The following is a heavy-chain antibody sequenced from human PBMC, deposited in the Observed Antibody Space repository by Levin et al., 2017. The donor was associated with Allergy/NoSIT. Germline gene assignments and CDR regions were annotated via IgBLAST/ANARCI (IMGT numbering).Heavy chain of an antibody. CDR3: ARGLKGQWLTNYYYYGMDV. V-gene: IGHV4-34*01. J-gene: IGHJ6*02. CDR1: GGSFSGYY. D-gene: IGHD6-19*01. Sequence: SETLSLTCAVYGGSFSGYYWSWIRQPPGKGLEWIGEINHSGSTNYNPSLKSRVTISVDTSKNQFSLKLSSVTAADTAVYYCARGLKGQWLTNYYYYGMDVWGQGTTVTVSS. CDR2: INHSGST.